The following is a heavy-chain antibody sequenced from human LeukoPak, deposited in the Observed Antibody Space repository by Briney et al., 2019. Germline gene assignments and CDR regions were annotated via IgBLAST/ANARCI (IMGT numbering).Heavy chain of an antibody. CDR2: ISSSSSYI. CDR3: ARKSPCSGGSCSLDY. Sequence: GGSLRLSCAASGFTFSSYSMNWVRQAPGKGLEWVSSISSSSSYIYYADSVKGRFTISRDNAKNSLYLQMNSLRAEDTAVYYCARKSPCSGGSCSLDYWGQGTLVTVSS. CDR1: GFTFSSYS. D-gene: IGHD2-15*01. V-gene: IGHV3-21*01. J-gene: IGHJ4*02.